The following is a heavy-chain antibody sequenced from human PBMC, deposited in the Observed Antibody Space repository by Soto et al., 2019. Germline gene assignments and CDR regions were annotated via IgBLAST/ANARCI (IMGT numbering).Heavy chain of an antibody. D-gene: IGHD2-2*01. CDR1: GYTFTSYD. CDR2: MNPNSGNT. CDR3: ARGQYCSSTSCYYLGYYYYYMDV. J-gene: IGHJ6*03. Sequence: GASVKVSCKASGYTFTSYDINWVRQATGQGLEWMGWMNPNSGNTGYAQKFQGRVTMTRNTSISTAYMELSSLRSEDTAVYYCARGQYCSSTSCYYLGYYYYYMDVWGKGTTVTVSS. V-gene: IGHV1-8*01.